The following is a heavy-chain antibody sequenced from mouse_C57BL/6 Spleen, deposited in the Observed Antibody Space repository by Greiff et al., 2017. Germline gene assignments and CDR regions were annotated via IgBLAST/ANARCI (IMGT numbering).Heavy chain of an antibody. V-gene: IGHV1-64*01. Sequence: PGSSLAKPGASVKLSCKASGYTFTSYWMHWVKQRPGQGLEWLGMIHPNSGSTNYNEKFKSKATLTVDKSSSTAYMQLSSLTSEDSAVYYCAKDTTVVADFDYWGQGTTLTVSS. D-gene: IGHD1-1*01. CDR1: GYTFTSYW. J-gene: IGHJ2*01. CDR2: IHPNSGST. CDR3: AKDTTVVADFDY.